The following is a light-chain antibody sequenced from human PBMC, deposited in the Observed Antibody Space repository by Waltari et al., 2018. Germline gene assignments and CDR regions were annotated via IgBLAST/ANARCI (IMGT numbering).Light chain of an antibody. CDR3: QQSYSTSTT. CDR2: AAS. Sequence: DTQMTQSPSSLSASVGDRVTVTCRASQSISSYLNWYQQKPGKAPKLLIYAASSLQSGVPSRFSGSGSGTDFTLTISSLQPEDFATYYCQQSYSTSTTFGQGTKVEIK. V-gene: IGKV1-39*01. CDR1: QSISSY. J-gene: IGKJ1*01.